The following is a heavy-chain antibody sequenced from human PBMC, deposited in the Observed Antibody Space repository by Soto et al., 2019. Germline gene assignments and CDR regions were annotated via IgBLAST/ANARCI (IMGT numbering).Heavy chain of an antibody. CDR1: GGSISSSSYY. V-gene: IGHV4-39*01. CDR2: IYYSGST. D-gene: IGHD6-19*01. CDR3: ARHVYSSGWTDY. Sequence: SETLSLTCTVSGGSISSSSYYWGWIRQPPGKGLEWIGSIYYSGSTYYNPSLKSRVTLSVDTSKNRFSLKLSSVTAAVTAVYYCARHVYSSGWTDYWGQETLVTSP. J-gene: IGHJ4*02.